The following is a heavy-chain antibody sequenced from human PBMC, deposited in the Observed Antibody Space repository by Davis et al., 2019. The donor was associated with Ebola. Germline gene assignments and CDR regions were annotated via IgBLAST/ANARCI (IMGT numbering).Heavy chain of an antibody. CDR1: GFTFSSYS. J-gene: IGHJ3*02. CDR2: ISSSSSTI. V-gene: IGHV3-48*04. Sequence: PGGSLRLSCAASGFTFSSYSMNWVRQAPGKGLEWVSYISSSSSTIYYADSVKGRFTISRDNAKNSLYLQMNSLRAEDTALYYCAKDILLRTTVMGDAFDIWGQGTMVTVSS. CDR3: AKDILLRTTVMGDAFDI. D-gene: IGHD4-17*01.